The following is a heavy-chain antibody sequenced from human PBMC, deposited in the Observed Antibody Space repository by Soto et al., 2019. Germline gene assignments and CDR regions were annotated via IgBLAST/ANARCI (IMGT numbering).Heavy chain of an antibody. J-gene: IGHJ4*02. CDR2: IYYSGST. CDR3: ARTINVDTAMSDY. V-gene: IGHV4-61*01. Sequence: SETLSLTCTVSGGSVSSGSYYWSWIRQPPGKGLEWIGYIYYSGSTNYNPSLKSRVTISVDTSKNQFSLKLSSVTAADTAVYYCARTINVDTAMSDYWGQGTLVTVSS. D-gene: IGHD5-18*01. CDR1: GGSVSSGSYY.